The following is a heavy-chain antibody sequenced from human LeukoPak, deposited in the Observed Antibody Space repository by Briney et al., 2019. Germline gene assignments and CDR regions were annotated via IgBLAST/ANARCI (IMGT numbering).Heavy chain of an antibody. J-gene: IGHJ4*02. CDR2: ISSSGSTI. CDR1: GFTFSSYE. V-gene: IGHV3-48*03. D-gene: IGHD3-22*01. CDR3: ARDYYESSGYYPWNY. Sequence: GGSLRLSCAASGFTFSSYEMNWVRQAPGKGLEWVSYISSSGSTIYYADSVKGRFTISRDNSKNTLYLQMNSLRAEDTAVYYCARDYYESSGYYPWNYWGQGTLVTVSS.